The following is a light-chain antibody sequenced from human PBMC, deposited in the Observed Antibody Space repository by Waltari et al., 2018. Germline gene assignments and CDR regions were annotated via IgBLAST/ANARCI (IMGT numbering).Light chain of an antibody. CDR1: SSSIGDSHL. J-gene: IGLJ3*02. CDR2: EGD. V-gene: IGLV2-23*01. CDR3: CSYATSSPWV. Sequence: QSALTQPASVSGSPGQSITISCTGASSSIGDSHLFSWYQQHPGKAPKLMIYEGDKRPSGVSNRFSGSKSGNMASLTISGLQAEDEADYYCCSYATSSPWVFGGGTKVTVL.